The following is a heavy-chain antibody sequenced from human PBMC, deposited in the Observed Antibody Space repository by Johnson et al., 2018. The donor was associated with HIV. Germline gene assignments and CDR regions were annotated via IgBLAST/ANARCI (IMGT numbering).Heavy chain of an antibody. CDR1: GFTFDDYA. D-gene: IGHD5-12*01. CDR2: IRYDGSNK. V-gene: IGHV3-30*02. CDR3: AKPNSGYALGLGAFDI. J-gene: IGHJ3*02. Sequence: QVQLVESGGGLVQPGRSLRLSCAASGFTFDDYAMHWVRQAPGKGLEWVAFIRYDGSNKYYADSVKGRLTISRDNSKNTLYLQMNSLRADDTAVYYCAKPNSGYALGLGAFDIWGQGTMVTVSS.